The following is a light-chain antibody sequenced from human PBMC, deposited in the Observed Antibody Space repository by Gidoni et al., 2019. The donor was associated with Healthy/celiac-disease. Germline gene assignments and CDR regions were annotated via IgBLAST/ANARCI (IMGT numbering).Light chain of an antibody. V-gene: IGLV1-47*01. Sequence: QSVLTQPPSASVTPGQRVNLSCSGSSSNIGSNYVYWYQQLPGTAPKLLIYRNNQRPSGVPDRFSGSKSGTSASLAISGLRSEDEADYYCAAWDDSLSGWVFGGGTKLTVL. CDR2: RNN. J-gene: IGLJ3*02. CDR3: AAWDDSLSGWV. CDR1: SSNIGSNY.